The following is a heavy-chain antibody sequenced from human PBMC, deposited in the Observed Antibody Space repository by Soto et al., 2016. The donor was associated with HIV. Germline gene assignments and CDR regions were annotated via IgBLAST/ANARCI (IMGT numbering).Heavy chain of an antibody. CDR3: ARGSAYDFXNFDS. J-gene: IGHJ4*02. Sequence: QVQLHESGPGLVKPSETLTLTCTVSGDSLNSYYWNWIRQPPGKGLEWIGYFYYSGSTNYNPSLKSRVTISVDTSKNQFSLKLTSVTTADTAVYYCARGSAYDFXNFDSWGQGTLVTVSS. CDR1: GDSLNSYY. V-gene: IGHV4-59*01. CDR2: FYYSGST. D-gene: IGHD5-12*01.